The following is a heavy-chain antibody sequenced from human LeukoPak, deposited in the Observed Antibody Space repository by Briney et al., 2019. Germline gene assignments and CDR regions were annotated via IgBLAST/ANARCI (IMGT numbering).Heavy chain of an antibody. CDR1: GYSVSSGYY. D-gene: IGHD2-15*01. CDR2: IYPGGSAS. Sequence: KPSETLSLTCTVSGYSVSSGYYWGWIRQAPGKGLEWIGNIYPGGSASYYNPSLKSRVTISVDTSKNQFSLKLSSVTAADTAVYYCARDPHCSSGSCLDAFDIWGQGTMVTVPS. CDR3: ARDPHCSSGSCLDAFDI. V-gene: IGHV4-38-2*02. J-gene: IGHJ3*02.